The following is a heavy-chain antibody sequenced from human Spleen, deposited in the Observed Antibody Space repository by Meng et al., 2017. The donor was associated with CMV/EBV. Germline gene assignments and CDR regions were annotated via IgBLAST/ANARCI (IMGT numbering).Heavy chain of an antibody. D-gene: IGHD3-16*01. CDR3: ARDHPVAVWYFHH. CDR2: ISSDGTNK. J-gene: IGHJ1*01. Sequence: AASWFIFSTFPLYWVRQAPGKGLESVAVISSDGTNKLHADSVEGRFTISRDNSKNSLYLQMSSLRAEDTAVYYCARDHPVAVWYFHHWGQGTLVTVSS. CDR1: WFIFSTFP. V-gene: IGHV3-30*04.